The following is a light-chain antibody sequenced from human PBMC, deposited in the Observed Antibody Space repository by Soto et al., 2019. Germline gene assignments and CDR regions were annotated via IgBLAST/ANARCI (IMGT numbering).Light chain of an antibody. J-gene: IGLJ2*01. CDR2: EVN. V-gene: IGLV2-14*01. CDR3: SSYTSIDTVV. CDR1: SSDVGDYNY. Sequence: QSALTQPASVSGSPGQSITISCTGTSSDVGDYNYVSWYQQHPGKAPKLMIYEVNTRASGVSNRFSGSKSGNTASLTISGLQAEDEADYYCSSYTSIDTVVFGGGTKLTVL.